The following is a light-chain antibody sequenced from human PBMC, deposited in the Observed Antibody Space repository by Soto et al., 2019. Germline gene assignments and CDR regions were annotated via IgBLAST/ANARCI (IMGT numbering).Light chain of an antibody. V-gene: IGLV1-44*01. CDR1: SSNIAGNT. J-gene: IGLJ7*01. CDR2: IND. CDR3: ATWDDDLNAAV. Sequence: QSALTQPPSLSGTPGQRVTISCSGSSSNIAGNTVHWYQHLPGTAPKLLIYINDQRPSGVSGRFSASTSGTSASLAISGLQSDDEAGYYCATWDDDLNAAVFGGGTQLTVL.